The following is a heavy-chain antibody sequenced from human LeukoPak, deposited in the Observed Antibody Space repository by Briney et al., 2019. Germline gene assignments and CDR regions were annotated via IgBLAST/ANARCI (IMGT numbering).Heavy chain of an antibody. Sequence: GGSLRLSCAASGFSFSSYAMSWVRQAPGKGLEWVSAISGRGGSTYYADSVKGRFTISRDNSKNTLYLQMNSLRDEDTAVYYCARDTSAWRYGMDVWGQGTTVTVSS. D-gene: IGHD6-19*01. CDR2: ISGRGGST. J-gene: IGHJ6*02. CDR3: ARDTSAWRYGMDV. V-gene: IGHV3-23*01. CDR1: GFSFSSYA.